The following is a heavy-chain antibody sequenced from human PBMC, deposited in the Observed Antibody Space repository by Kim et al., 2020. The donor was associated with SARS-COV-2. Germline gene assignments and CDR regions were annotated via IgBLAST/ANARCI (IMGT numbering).Heavy chain of an antibody. J-gene: IGHJ5*02. CDR1: GGSFSGYY. CDR2: INHSGST. D-gene: IGHD5-18*01. CDR3: ARGNRYSYVPTNGAWFDP. V-gene: IGHV4-34*01. Sequence: SETLSLTCAVYGGSFSGYYWSWIRQPPGKGLEWIGEINHSGSTNYNASLKSRVTISVDTSKNQFSLKLSSVTAADTAVYYCARGNRYSYVPTNGAWFDPWGQGTLVTVSS.